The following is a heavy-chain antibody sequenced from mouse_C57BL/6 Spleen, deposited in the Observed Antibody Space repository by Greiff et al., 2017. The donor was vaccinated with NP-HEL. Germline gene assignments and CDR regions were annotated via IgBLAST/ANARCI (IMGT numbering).Heavy chain of an antibody. V-gene: IGHV5-6*01. CDR2: ISSGGSYT. D-gene: IGHD2-4*01. CDR1: GFTFSSYG. CDR3: AREGVYDYDERGLDY. Sequence: EVKVVESGGDLVKPGGSLKLSCAASGFTFSSYGMSWVRQTPDKRLEWVATISSGGSYTYYPDSVKGRFTISRDNAKNTLYLQMSSLKSEDTAMYYCAREGVYDYDERGLDYWGQGTTLTVSS. J-gene: IGHJ2*01.